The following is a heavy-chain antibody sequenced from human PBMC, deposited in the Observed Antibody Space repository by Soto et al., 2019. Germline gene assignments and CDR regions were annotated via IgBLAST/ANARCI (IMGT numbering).Heavy chain of an antibody. Sequence: QVQLVQSGAEVKKPGSSVKVSCKDSGGTFSTYSLFWVRQAPGQGLEWMGRIIPMLGTRNYAKRFKDRVTITADKTTATANMELSSLRSEDTALYYCTVGSWSGEVFDIWGQGTMVTASS. CDR2: IIPMLGTR. D-gene: IGHD2-21*01. J-gene: IGHJ3*02. CDR3: TVGSWSGEVFDI. V-gene: IGHV1-69*08. CDR1: GGTFSTYS.